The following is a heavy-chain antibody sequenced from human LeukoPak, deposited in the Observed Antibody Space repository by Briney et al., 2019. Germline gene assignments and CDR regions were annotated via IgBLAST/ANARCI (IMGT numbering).Heavy chain of an antibody. CDR1: GFTVSSTY. CDR2: IRRKVYGATT. V-gene: IGHV3-49*04. J-gene: IGHJ3*02. CDR3: TRGPLWAFDI. Sequence: GGSLRLSCAASGFTVSSTYMTWVRQAPGKGLEWVGFIRRKVYGATTEDAASVKGRFIISRDDAKNIAYLQMNSLKIEDTAVYYCTRGPLWAFDIWGQGTMVTVSS.